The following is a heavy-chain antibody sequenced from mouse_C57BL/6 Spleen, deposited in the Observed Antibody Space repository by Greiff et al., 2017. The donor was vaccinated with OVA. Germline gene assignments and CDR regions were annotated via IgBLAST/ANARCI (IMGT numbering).Heavy chain of an antibody. Sequence: VQLQQSGAELVRPGASVKLSCTASGFNIKDDYMHWVKQRPEQGLEWIGWLDPENGDTEYASKFQGKATITADTSSNTAYLQLSSLTSEETAVYYCTFYAMDYWGQGTSVTVSS. J-gene: IGHJ4*01. CDR3: TFYAMDY. V-gene: IGHV14-4*01. CDR1: GFNIKDDY. CDR2: LDPENGDT.